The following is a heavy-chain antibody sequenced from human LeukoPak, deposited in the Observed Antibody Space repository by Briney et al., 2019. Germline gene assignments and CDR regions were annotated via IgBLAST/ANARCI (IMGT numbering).Heavy chain of an antibody. CDR3: AKETSNWYGEGPEV. V-gene: IGHV3-23*01. D-gene: IGHD6-13*01. Sequence: GGSLRLSCADSGFTFISYAMTGVRQAPGKGLEWVSFISGSGDSTYYADSVKGRFTISRDNSKNTVDLQMNSLRAEDTAVYYCAKETSNWYGEGPEVWGKGTTVTVSS. CDR2: ISGSGDST. CDR1: GFTFISYA. J-gene: IGHJ6*04.